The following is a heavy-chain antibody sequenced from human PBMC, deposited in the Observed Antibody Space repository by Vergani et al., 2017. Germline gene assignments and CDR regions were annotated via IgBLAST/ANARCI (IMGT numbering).Heavy chain of an antibody. CDR1: GGSISSYY. D-gene: IGHD3-3*01. CDR3: ARGTYYDFWSGLVWFDP. CDR2: IYYSGST. J-gene: IGHJ5*02. Sequence: QVQLQESGPGLVKPSETLSLTCTVSGGSISSYYWSWIRQPPGKGLEWIGYIYYSGSTNYNPSLKSRVTISVDTSKNQFSLKLSSVAAADTAVYYCARGTYYDFWSGLVWFDPWGQGTLVTVSS. V-gene: IGHV4-59*01.